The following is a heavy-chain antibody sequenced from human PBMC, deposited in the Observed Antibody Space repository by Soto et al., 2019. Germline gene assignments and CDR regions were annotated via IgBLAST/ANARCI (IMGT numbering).Heavy chain of an antibody. CDR1: GFTFSSYS. D-gene: IGHD5-12*01. V-gene: IGHV3-21*01. CDR3: ARYMSGYDGNIDY. Sequence: GGSMRLSCEASGFTFSSYSMNWVRQAPGKGLEWVSSISSSSSYIYYADSVKGRFTISRDNAKNSLYLQMNSLRAEDTAVYYCARYMSGYDGNIDYRGQGTLVTVSS. CDR2: ISSSSSYI. J-gene: IGHJ4*02.